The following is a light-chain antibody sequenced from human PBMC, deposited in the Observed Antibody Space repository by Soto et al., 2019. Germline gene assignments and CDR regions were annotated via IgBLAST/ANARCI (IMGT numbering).Light chain of an antibody. CDR3: TSYTNIRTWV. V-gene: IGLV2-14*01. CDR2: EVT. J-gene: IGLJ3*02. CDR1: SSDVGAYNY. Sequence: QSALTQPASVSGSPGQSITVSCTGTSSDVGAYNYVSWYQQHPGKAPKLMIYEVTYRPSGVSHRFSGSKSGNTASLTISGLQAEDEADYYCTSYTNIRTWVFGGGTKLTVL.